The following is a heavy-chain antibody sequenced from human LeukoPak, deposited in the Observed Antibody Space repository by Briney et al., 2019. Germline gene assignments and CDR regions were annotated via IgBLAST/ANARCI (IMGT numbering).Heavy chain of an antibody. CDR3: ARDGHSGYDLGY. CDR2: INPSGGST. CDR1: GYTFTSYY. Sequence: GASVKVSCKASGYTFTSYYMHWVRQAPGQGLEWMGIINPSGGSTSYAQKFQGRVTMTRDMSTSTVYMELSSLRSEDTAVYYCARDGHSGYDLGYRGQGTLVTVSS. V-gene: IGHV1-46*01. J-gene: IGHJ4*02. D-gene: IGHD5-12*01.